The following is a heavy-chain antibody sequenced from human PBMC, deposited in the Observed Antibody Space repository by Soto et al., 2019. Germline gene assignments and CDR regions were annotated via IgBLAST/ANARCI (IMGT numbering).Heavy chain of an antibody. D-gene: IGHD5-12*01. CDR1: GGTFSSYA. J-gene: IGHJ5*02. CDR3: ARDQALRSNWFDP. Sequence: GASVKVSCKASGGTFSSYAISWVRQAPGQGLEWMGGIIPIFGTANYAQKFQGRVTITADESTSTAYMELSSLRSEDTAVYYCARDQALRSNWFDPWGQGTLVTVSS. V-gene: IGHV1-69*13. CDR2: IIPIFGTA.